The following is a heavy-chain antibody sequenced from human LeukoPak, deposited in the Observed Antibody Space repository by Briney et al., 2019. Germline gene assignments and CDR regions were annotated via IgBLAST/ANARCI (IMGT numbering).Heavy chain of an antibody. D-gene: IGHD6-19*01. J-gene: IGHJ4*02. V-gene: IGHV3-9*01. CDR2: ISWNSGSI. CDR1: AFIFNNCV. CDR3: AKDNRRHYTSGPNPDSLH. Sequence: EPGSSLRLSCADSAFIFNNCVMHWVRQPPGKGLEWVSGISWNSGSIDYADSVKGRFTISRDNAKNSLYLQMDSLRVEDTAFYYCAKDNRRHYTSGPNPDSLHWGQGALVTVSS.